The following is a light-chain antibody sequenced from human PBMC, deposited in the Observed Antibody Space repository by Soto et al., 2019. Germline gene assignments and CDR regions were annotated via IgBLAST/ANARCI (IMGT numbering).Light chain of an antibody. CDR1: QSISSY. CDR2: AAS. Sequence: DIQMTQSPSSLSASVGDRVTITCRASQSISSYLNWYQQKPGKAPKLLIYAASSLQSGVPSRFSGSGSGTDFTRTISSLQPEDATYYCQESYGTPLTFGGGTKVEI. CDR3: QESYGTPLT. J-gene: IGKJ4*01. V-gene: IGKV1-39*01.